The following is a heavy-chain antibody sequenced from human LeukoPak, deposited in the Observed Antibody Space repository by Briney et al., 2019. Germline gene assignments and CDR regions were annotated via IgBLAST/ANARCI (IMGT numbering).Heavy chain of an antibody. J-gene: IGHJ4*02. V-gene: IGHV1-2*04. Sequence: ASVKVSCKASGYTFTGYYMLWVRQAPGQGLEWMGWINPNRGGTNYAQKFQGWVTMTRDTSISTAYMELSRLRSDDTAVYYCARAGRPPVMYDILTGPSPLDYWGQGTLVTVSS. CDR2: INPNRGGT. CDR1: GYTFTGYY. CDR3: ARAGRPPVMYDILTGPSPLDY. D-gene: IGHD3-9*01.